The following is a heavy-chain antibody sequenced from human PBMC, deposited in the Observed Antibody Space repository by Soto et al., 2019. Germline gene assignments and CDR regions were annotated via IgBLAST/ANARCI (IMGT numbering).Heavy chain of an antibody. Sequence: GGSLRLSCAASGFSFSNYWMHWVRQAPGKGLVWVSRTNEDGSRTDYADSVQGRFTISRDNANNALYLHMNSLRAEDTAIYYCSTDLSDQYDYWGQGVLVTVSS. CDR3: STDLSDQYDY. CDR2: TNEDGSRT. CDR1: GFSFSNYW. V-gene: IGHV3-74*01. D-gene: IGHD3-16*02. J-gene: IGHJ4*02.